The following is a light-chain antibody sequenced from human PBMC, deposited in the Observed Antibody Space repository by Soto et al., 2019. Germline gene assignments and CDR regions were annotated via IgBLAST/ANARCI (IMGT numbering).Light chain of an antibody. CDR1: QSVSNSY. CDR2: GIS. CDR3: RQYGRSLASA. V-gene: IGKV3-20*01. J-gene: IGKJ4*01. Sequence: ESVLTQSPGTLSLSPGERATLSCRASQSVSNSYFAWYQQKPGQAPRLLIYGISSRATGIPDRFSGSGSGTDFTLTISRLEPEDFVVYYCRQYGRSLASAIGGGTKVEI.